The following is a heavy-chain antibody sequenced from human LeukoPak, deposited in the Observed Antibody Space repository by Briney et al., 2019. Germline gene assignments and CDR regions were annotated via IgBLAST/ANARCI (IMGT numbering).Heavy chain of an antibody. CDR2: MSSSDDGR. Sequence: GGSLRLSCATSGFSFSSYAMSWVRQAPGKGLEWVSAMSSSDDGRYYAAPVRGRFTISRDTSRSTLYLQMNSLRAEDAAVYYCAKAPVTSCRGAFCYPFDYWGQGTLVTVSS. CDR3: AKAPVTSCRGAFCYPFDY. J-gene: IGHJ4*02. CDR1: GFSFSSYA. D-gene: IGHD2-15*01. V-gene: IGHV3-23*01.